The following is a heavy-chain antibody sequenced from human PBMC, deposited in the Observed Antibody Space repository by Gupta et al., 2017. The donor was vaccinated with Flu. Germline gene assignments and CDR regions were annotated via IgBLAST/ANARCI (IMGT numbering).Heavy chain of an antibody. CDR1: GGTFSSYA. Sequence: QVQLVQSGAEVKKPGSSVKVSCKVSGGTFSSYAISWVRPAPGQGLEWMGGIIPIFGTANYAQKFQGRVTITADESTSTAYMELSSLRSEDTAVYYCARSLITYAQEYYYYYMDVWGKGTTVTVSS. V-gene: IGHV1-69*01. D-gene: IGHD3-10*01. CDR3: ARSLITYAQEYYYYYMDV. CDR2: IIPIFGTA. J-gene: IGHJ6*03.